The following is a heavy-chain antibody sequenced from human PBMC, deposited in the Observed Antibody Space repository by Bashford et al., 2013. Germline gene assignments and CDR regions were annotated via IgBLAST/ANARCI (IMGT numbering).Heavy chain of an antibody. V-gene: IGHV1-18*01. J-gene: IGHJ3*02. CDR2: ISAYNGNT. CDR1: GYTFTSYG. Sequence: ASVKVSCKASGYTFTSYGISWVRQAPGQGLEWMGWISAYNGNTNYAQKLQGRVTMTTDTSTSTAYMELRSLRSDDTAVYYCARDGVWGSYRLDAFDIWGQGTMVTVSS. CDR3: ARDGVWGSYRLDAFDI. D-gene: IGHD3-16*02.